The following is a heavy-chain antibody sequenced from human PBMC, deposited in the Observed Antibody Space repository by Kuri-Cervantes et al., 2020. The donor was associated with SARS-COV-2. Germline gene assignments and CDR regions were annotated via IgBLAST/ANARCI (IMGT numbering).Heavy chain of an antibody. CDR3: ADCSSTSCYTMSYFDY. CDR2: IYYSGST. Sequence: LETLSLTCTVSGGSISSSSYYWGWIRQPPGKGLEWIGYIYYSGSTYYNPSLKSRVTISVDTSKNQFSLKLSSVTAADTAVYYCADCSSTSCYTMSYFDYWGQGTLVTVSS. V-gene: IGHV4-61*05. J-gene: IGHJ4*02. D-gene: IGHD2-2*02. CDR1: GGSISSSSYY.